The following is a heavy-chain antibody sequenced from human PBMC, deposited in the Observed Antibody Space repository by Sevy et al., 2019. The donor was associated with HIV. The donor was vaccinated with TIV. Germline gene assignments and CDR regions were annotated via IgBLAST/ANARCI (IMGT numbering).Heavy chain of an antibody. CDR3: ARDIVVVPAVGYWFDP. CDR1: GGTFSSYA. V-gene: IGHV1-69*13. D-gene: IGHD2-2*01. CDR2: IIPIFGTA. Sequence: ASVKVSCKASGGTFSSYAISWVRQAPGQGLEWMGGIIPIFGTANHAQKFQGRVTITADESTSTAYMELSSLRSEDTAVYYCARDIVVVPAVGYWFDPWGQGTLVTVSS. J-gene: IGHJ5*02.